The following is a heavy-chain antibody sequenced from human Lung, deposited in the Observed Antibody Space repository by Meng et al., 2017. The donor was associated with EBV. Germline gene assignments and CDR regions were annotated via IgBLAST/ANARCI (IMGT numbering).Heavy chain of an antibody. Sequence: QRPLQESASALGQPSQPLSLPCAVSGGSISSGGYSWSWIRQPPVRGLEWIGYIYHSGSTNYNPSLKSRVTISVDRSKIQFSLKLSSVTAADTAVYYCARAVDTGYFDYWGQGTLVTVSS. V-gene: IGHV4-30-2*01. J-gene: IGHJ4*02. CDR1: GGSISSGGYS. D-gene: IGHD5-18*01. CDR2: IYHSGST. CDR3: ARAVDTGYFDY.